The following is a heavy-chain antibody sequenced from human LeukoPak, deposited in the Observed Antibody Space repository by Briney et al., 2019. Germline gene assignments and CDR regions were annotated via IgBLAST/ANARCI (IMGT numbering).Heavy chain of an antibody. CDR2: IIPIFGTA. D-gene: IGHD6-13*01. CDR3: ARSLHRYSSSWYFGY. V-gene: IGHV1-69*01. Sequence: SVKVSCKASGGTFSSYAISWVRQAPGQGLEWMGGIIPIFGTANYAQKFQGRVTITADESTSTAYMELSSLRSEDTAVYYCARSLHRYSSSWYFGYWGQGTLVTVSS. J-gene: IGHJ4*02. CDR1: GGTFSSYA.